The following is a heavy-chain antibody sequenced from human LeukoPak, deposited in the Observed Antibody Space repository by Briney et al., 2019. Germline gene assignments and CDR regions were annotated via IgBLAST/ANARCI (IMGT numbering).Heavy chain of an antibody. CDR2: IYYSGST. CDR1: GGSISSHY. V-gene: IGHV4-59*11. Sequence: SETLSLTCTVSGGSISSHYWSWIRQPPGKGLEWIGYIYYSGSTNYNPSLKSRVTISVDTSKNQFSLKLSSVTAADTAVYYCARDTGLELGHWGQGSLDIVFS. D-gene: IGHD3-16*01. CDR3: ARDTGLELGH. J-gene: IGHJ4*02.